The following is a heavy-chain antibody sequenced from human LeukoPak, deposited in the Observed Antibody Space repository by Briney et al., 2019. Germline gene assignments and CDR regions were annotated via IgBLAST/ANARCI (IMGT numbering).Heavy chain of an antibody. CDR1: GYTFISYY. D-gene: IGHD2-15*01. V-gene: IGHV1-46*01. CDR3: ARGGPVVVVAATSDY. CDR2: INPSGGST. J-gene: IGHJ4*02. Sequence: ASVKVTCKASGYTFISYYLHWVRQAPGQGLEWMGIINPSGGSTSYAQKLQGRVTMTTDTSTSTAYMELRSLRSDDTAVYYCARGGPVVVVAATSDYWGQGTLVTVSS.